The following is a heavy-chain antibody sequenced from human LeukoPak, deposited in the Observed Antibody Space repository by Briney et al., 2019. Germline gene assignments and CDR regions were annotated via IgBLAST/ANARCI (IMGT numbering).Heavy chain of an antibody. CDR1: NVSFSGYY. CDR3: ARAAWNGGGGFDP. V-gene: IGHV4-34*01. J-gene: IGHJ5*02. Sequence: PSETLSLTCAVYNVSFSGYYWSWIRQSPGNGLEWIGEVNPGGNTNYNPSLRSRVTISLDTSKNHFSLKLRSVTAADTAVYNCARAAWNGGGGFDPWGQGTLVTVSS. CDR2: VNPGGNT. D-gene: IGHD2-8*01.